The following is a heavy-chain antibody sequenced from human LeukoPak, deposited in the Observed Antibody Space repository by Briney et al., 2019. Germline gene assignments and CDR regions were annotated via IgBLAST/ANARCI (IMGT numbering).Heavy chain of an antibody. D-gene: IGHD3-10*01. CDR1: GFSLRDYD. Sequence: PGGSLRLSCAVFGFSLRDYDXXXXRXAPGKGXXXXSHSVXXRGAIYHADSXXXRXTISRDNSRNPLFLQLNNLRAEDTALYYCARDPKGDRAFDIWGQGTMVTVSS. J-gene: IGHJ3*02. CDR2: SVXXRGAI. V-gene: IGHV3-11*01. CDR3: ARDPKGDRAFDI.